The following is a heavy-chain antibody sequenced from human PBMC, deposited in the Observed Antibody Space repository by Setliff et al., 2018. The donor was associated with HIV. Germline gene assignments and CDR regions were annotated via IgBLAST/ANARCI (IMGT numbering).Heavy chain of an antibody. CDR3: VTSSSWSSRLNF. V-gene: IGHV4-34*10. CDR2: TSHSGKT. J-gene: IGHJ4*02. CDR1: GGPLSGHY. Sequence: SETLSLTCAVYGGPLSGHYWSWIRQPPGQGLEWIGETSHSGKTTYNPSLKSRITISVDTSKNQFSLKLTSVTAADTAVYYCVTSSSWSSRLNFWGPGMLVTVSS. D-gene: IGHD2-2*01.